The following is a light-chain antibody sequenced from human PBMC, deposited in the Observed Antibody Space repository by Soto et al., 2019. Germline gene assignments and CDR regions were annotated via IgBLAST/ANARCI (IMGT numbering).Light chain of an antibody. V-gene: IGLV4-69*01. J-gene: IGLJ2*01. Sequence: QSVLTQSPSASASLGASVKLTCTLSSGPINYAIAWHQQQSEKGPRSLMKLNSDGSHSKGDGIPDRFSGSSSGAARYLTISSLQSEDEADYYCQTWGSGIVVFGGGTKLTVL. CDR2: LNSDGSH. CDR1: SGPINYA. CDR3: QTWGSGIVV.